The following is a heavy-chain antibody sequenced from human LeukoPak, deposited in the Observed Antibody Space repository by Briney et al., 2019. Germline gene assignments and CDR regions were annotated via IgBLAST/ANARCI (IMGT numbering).Heavy chain of an antibody. J-gene: IGHJ4*02. CDR3: AKNRGISSGFFDY. V-gene: IGHV3-23*01. D-gene: IGHD6-6*01. CDR1: GFTFSNFA. Sequence: PGGSLRLSCAASGFTFSNFAIRWVRQVPGKGLEWVSSIDGSGDKTHYPDSVRGRFTVSRDNSKNTLYLQMNSLRVEDTATYYCAKNRGISSGFFDYWGQGSLVTVSS. CDR2: IDGSGDKT.